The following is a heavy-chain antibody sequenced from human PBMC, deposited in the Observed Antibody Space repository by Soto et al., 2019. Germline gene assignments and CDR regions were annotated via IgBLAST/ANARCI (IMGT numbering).Heavy chain of an antibody. CDR3: ARPRGTAPTVFDY. CDR1: GDSISSSSYY. J-gene: IGHJ4*02. D-gene: IGHD3-10*01. CDR2: IYYSGST. Sequence: SETLSLTCTVSGDSISSSSYYLGWIRQPPGKGLEGIGSIYYSGSTYYNPSLKSRVTISVDTSKNQFSLKLSSVTAADTAVYYCARPRGTAPTVFDYWGQGTLVTVSS. V-gene: IGHV4-39*01.